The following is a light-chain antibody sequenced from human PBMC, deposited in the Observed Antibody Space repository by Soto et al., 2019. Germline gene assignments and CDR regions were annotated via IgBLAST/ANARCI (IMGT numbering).Light chain of an antibody. Sequence: QSALTQPASVSGSPGQSITISCTGTTSDVGSYNLVSWYQQHPGKAPKLIIYEVSERPSGVSTRFSGSKSGNMASLTISGLQAEDEAEYYCCSYATPRQFGGGTQLTVL. CDR3: CSYATPRQ. J-gene: IGLJ2*01. V-gene: IGLV2-23*02. CDR2: EVS. CDR1: TSDVGSYNL.